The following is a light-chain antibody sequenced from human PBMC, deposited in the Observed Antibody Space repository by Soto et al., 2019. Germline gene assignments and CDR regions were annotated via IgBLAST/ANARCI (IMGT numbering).Light chain of an antibody. V-gene: IGLV1-40*01. Sequence: QAVVTQPPSVSGAPGQRVTISCTGSSSNIGAGYDVHWYQQFPGTAPKLLIYGNNNRPSGVTDRFSGSKSGTSASLDITGLQAEDEADYSCQSFDTRLNSVVFGGGTKLTVL. CDR2: GNN. CDR1: SSNIGAGYD. J-gene: IGLJ2*01. CDR3: QSFDTRLNSVV.